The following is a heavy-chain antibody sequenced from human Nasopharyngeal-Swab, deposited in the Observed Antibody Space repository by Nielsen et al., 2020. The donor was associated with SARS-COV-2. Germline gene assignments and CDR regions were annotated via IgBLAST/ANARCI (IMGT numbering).Heavy chain of an antibody. Sequence: GESLKISCAASGFTFNSHWMTWVRQAPGKGLEWVAHIKEDGSAIFYVDSVRGRFTISRDNAKNSLYLQMNFLRAEDTAVYYCARVSTGTLDYWGLGSLVTVSS. J-gene: IGHJ4*02. CDR2: IKEDGSAI. CDR3: ARVSTGTLDY. V-gene: IGHV3-7*01. D-gene: IGHD1-1*01. CDR1: GFTFNSHW.